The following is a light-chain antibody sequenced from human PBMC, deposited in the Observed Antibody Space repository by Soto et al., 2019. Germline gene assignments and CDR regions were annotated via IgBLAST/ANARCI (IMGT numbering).Light chain of an antibody. Sequence: QSALTQPRSVSESPGQSVTISCTGTSSDVGDYNYVSWYQQHPGTAPKLMIYDIIKRPSGVPDRFSGSKSGNTASLTISGLQSEDEADYYCCSYADSYTWVFGGVTKVTVL. J-gene: IGLJ3*02. CDR1: SSDVGDYNY. V-gene: IGLV2-11*01. CDR2: DII. CDR3: CSYADSYTWV.